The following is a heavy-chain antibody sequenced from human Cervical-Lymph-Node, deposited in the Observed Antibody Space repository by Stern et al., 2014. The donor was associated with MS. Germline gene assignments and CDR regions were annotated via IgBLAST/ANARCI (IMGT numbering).Heavy chain of an antibody. CDR1: GITFTSYA. V-gene: IGHV3-30-3*01. D-gene: IGHD5/OR15-5a*01. CDR3: VRERSSRGFDY. Sequence: VQLVETGGGVVQPGRSLRVSCATAGITFTSYAMNWVRQAPGKGLEWVSVISYDGTTNSYADSVKCRFTISRDNSKNTLYLQMSSLRAEDTAVYYCVRERSSRGFDYWGQGSLVTVSS. J-gene: IGHJ4*02. CDR2: ISYDGTTN.